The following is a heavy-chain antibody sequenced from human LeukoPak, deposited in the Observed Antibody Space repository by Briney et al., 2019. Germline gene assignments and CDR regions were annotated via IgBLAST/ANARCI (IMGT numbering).Heavy chain of an antibody. CDR3: ARELLRHDILTGSYFDY. D-gene: IGHD3-9*01. CDR1: GGSISSYY. Sequence: SETLSLTCTVPGGSISSYYWSWIRQPPGKGLEWIGYIYYSGSTNYNPSLKSRVTISVDTSKNQFSLKLSSVTAADTAVYYCARELLRHDILTGSYFDYWGQGTLVTVSS. J-gene: IGHJ4*02. CDR2: IYYSGST. V-gene: IGHV4-59*01.